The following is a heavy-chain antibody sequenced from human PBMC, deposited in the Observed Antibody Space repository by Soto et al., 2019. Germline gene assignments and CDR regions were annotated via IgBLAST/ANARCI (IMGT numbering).Heavy chain of an antibody. Sequence: PSETLSLTCTVSRGSVSGRAYYWSWIRQSPGKGLEWIGYIFHSGSTKYNPSLKSRATISVDTSTNQFSLKLTSVTAADTAVYYCARGPYDSSGYYYRWGQGTLVTVSS. CDR2: IFHSGST. CDR3: ARGPYDSSGYYYR. CDR1: RGSVSGRAYY. D-gene: IGHD3-22*01. J-gene: IGHJ4*02. V-gene: IGHV4-61*08.